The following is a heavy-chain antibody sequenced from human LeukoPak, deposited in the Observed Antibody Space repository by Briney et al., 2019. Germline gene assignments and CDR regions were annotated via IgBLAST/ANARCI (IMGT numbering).Heavy chain of an antibody. Sequence: GGSLRLSCAASGFTFSSYAMSWVRQAPGKGLEWVSAISGSGGSTYYADSVKGRFTISRDNSKNTLYLQMNSLRAEDTAVYYCARVPQIVVAGTRNYKYYMDVWGKGTTVTVSS. CDR2: ISGSGGST. D-gene: IGHD6-19*01. J-gene: IGHJ6*03. CDR1: GFTFSSYA. CDR3: ARVPQIVVAGTRNYKYYMDV. V-gene: IGHV3-23*01.